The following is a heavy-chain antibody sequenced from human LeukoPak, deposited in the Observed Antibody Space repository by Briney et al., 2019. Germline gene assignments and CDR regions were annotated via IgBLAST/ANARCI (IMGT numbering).Heavy chain of an antibody. J-gene: IGHJ4*02. V-gene: IGHV4-34*01. D-gene: IGHD3-16*02. CDR2: INHSGST. Sequence: PSETLSLTCAVYGVSFSGYYWSWIRQPPGKGLEWIGEINHSGSTNYNPSLKSRVTISVDTSKNQFSLKLSSVTAADTAVYYCARGSLYYDYVWGSYRFWYFDYWGQGTLVTVSS. CDR3: ARGSLYYDYVWGSYRFWYFDY. CDR1: GVSFSGYY.